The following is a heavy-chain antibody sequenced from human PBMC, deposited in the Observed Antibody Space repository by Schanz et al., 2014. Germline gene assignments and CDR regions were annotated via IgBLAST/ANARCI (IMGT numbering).Heavy chain of an antibody. V-gene: IGHV1-8*01. J-gene: IGHJ4*02. CDR1: GYTFNNYN. CDR2: MNPNRGNT. CDR3: ARSVWGDGDDY. D-gene: IGHD3-16*01. Sequence: QVQLVQSGAEVKKPGASVKVSCKASGYTFNNYNIIWVRQATGQGLEWMGWMNPNRGNTAYAQKFQGRVTMTRNTSISTAYMELSSLRSEDTAVYYCARSVWGDGDDYWGQGTLVTVSS.